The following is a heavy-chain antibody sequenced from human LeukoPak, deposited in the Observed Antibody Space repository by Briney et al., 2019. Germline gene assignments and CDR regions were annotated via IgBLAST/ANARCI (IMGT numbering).Heavy chain of an antibody. V-gene: IGHV4-59*08. CDR1: GGSISSYY. CDR3: ARHDGSGSYYNVGDWFDP. D-gene: IGHD3-10*01. Sequence: SETLSLTCTVSGGSISSYYWSWIRQPPGKGLEWIGYIYYSGSTNYNPSLKSRVTISVDTSKNQFSLKLSSVTAADTAVYYCARHDGSGSYYNVGDWFDPWGQGTLVTVSS. J-gene: IGHJ5*02. CDR2: IYYSGST.